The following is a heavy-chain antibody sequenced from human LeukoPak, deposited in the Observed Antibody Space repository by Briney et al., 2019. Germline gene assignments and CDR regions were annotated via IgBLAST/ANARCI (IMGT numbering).Heavy chain of an antibody. CDR3: ARHNPPPTGFCSGTSCFMSGSQYFNMDV. V-gene: IGHV4-4*09. CDR1: GGSISGYF. J-gene: IGHJ6*03. Sequence: SETLSLTCTVSGGSISGYFWSWIRQPPGKGPEWIGYIYSTGTTNYSPSLSSRVTISVDTSKNQLSLNLRFVTATDTAVYHCARHNPPPTGFCSGTSCFMSGSQYFNMDVWGKGTSVTVS. CDR2: IYSTGTT. D-gene: IGHD2-2*01.